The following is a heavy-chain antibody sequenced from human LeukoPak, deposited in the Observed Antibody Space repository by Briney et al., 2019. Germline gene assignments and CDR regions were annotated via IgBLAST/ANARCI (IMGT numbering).Heavy chain of an antibody. CDR2: MNPNSGNT. CDR3: ARDIRGYSYGATPEYGMDG. D-gene: IGHD5-18*01. Sequence: ASVKVSCKASGYTFTRYDINWVRQATGQGLEWMGWMNPNSGNTGYAQKFQGRVTMTRDTSISTAYMGLSRLRSDDTAVYYCARDIRGYSYGATPEYGMDGWGQGTTVTVPS. J-gene: IGHJ6*02. V-gene: IGHV1-8*01. CDR1: GYTFTRYD.